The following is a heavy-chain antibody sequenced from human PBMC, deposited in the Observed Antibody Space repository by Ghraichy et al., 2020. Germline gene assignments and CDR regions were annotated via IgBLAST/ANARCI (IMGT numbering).Heavy chain of an antibody. CDR3: ARRIYSWYGGWFDP. Sequence: GGSLRLSCAASGFTVSSNYMSWVRQAPGKGLEWVSVIYSGGSTYYADSVKGRFTISRDNSKNTLYLQMNSLRAEDTAVYYCARRIYSWYGGWFDPWGQGTLVTVSS. CDR1: GFTVSSNY. CDR2: IYSGGST. D-gene: IGHD6-13*01. V-gene: IGHV3-66*04. J-gene: IGHJ5*02.